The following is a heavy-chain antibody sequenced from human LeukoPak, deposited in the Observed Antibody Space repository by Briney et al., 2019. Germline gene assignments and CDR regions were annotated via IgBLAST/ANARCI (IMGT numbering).Heavy chain of an antibody. D-gene: IGHD5-18*01. CDR2: INHSGST. CDR3: ARHRLIGTAIQLWGYYFDY. V-gene: IGHV4-34*01. CDR1: GGSFSGYY. J-gene: IGHJ4*02. Sequence: PSETLSLTCAVYGGSFSGYYWSWIRQPPGLGLEWIGEINHSGSTNYNPSLKSRVTISVDTSKNQFSLKLSSVTAADTAVYYCARHRLIGTAIQLWGYYFDYWGQGTLVTVSS.